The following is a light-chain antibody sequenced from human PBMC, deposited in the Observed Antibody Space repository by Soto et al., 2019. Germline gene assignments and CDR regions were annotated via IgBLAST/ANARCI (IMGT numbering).Light chain of an antibody. CDR3: QQYNNWPL. CDR2: AAS. V-gene: IGKV3-15*01. Sequence: EIEMTQSPATLSLAPGERVTLSCRASESVSTNLAWYQQKAGQAPRLLIYAASTRATGIPARFSGSGSGTDFTLTISRLEPEDFAVYYCQQYNNWPLFGPGTKVDI. J-gene: IGKJ3*01. CDR1: ESVSTN.